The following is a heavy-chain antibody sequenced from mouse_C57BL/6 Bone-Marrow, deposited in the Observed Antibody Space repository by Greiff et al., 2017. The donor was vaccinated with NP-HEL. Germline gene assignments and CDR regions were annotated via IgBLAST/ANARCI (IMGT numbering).Heavy chain of an antibody. D-gene: IGHD2-4*01. CDR3: AREGGLRRRTYAMDY. CDR1: GFTFSDYY. V-gene: IGHV5-16*01. Sequence: EVNVVESEGGLVQPGSSMKLSCTASGFTFSDYYMAWVRQVPEKGLEWVANINYDGSSTYYLDSLKSRFIISRDNAKDMQYLQMSILKSEDTATYYCAREGGLRRRTYAMDYWGQGTSVTVSS. CDR2: INYDGSST. J-gene: IGHJ4*01.